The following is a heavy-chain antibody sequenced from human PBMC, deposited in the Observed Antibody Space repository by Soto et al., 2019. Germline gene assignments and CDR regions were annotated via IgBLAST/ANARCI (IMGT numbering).Heavy chain of an antibody. CDR2: TGSGTGPG. J-gene: IGHJ4*02. CDR3: SRRDSGGFYRYFDS. CDR1: GGSLSTNP. Sequence: QVQLVQSGTEVQKPGSSVKVSCKASGGSLSTNPISWVRQAPGQGLEWMGGTGSGTGPGHHAQKFQGSLTVTADKSTNTVYMELTNLSSEDTAVYDWSRRDSGGFYRYFDSWGQGTLVTVSS. V-gene: IGHV1-69*06. D-gene: IGHD2-15*01.